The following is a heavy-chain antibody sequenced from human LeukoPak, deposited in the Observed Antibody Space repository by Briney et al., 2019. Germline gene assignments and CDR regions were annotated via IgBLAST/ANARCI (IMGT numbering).Heavy chain of an antibody. V-gene: IGHV5-51*01. Sequence: GESLKISCKGSGYRFSNYWIGWVRHMPGKGLEWMGMIYPGDSDIRYSPSFQGQVTISADKSISTAYLQWSSLKASDTAMYYCARGGSGSSRIYYGMDVWGQGTTVTVSS. CDR2: IYPGDSDI. D-gene: IGHD1-26*01. CDR1: GYRFSNYW. J-gene: IGHJ6*02. CDR3: ARGGSGSSRIYYGMDV.